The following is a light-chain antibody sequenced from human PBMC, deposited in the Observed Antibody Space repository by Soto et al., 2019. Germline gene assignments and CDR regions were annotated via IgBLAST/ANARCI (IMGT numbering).Light chain of an antibody. V-gene: IGKV3-15*01. CDR1: QRVSKN. J-gene: IGKJ4*01. CDR2: GAS. Sequence: EIVMPQSPATLSVSPGERATLSCRASQRVSKNFAWYQQKRGQAPRLLIYGASTRAAGIPARFSGSGSGTEFNLTISSLQSEDFAVYYGQHYYDWPLNFGGGTKVEIK. CDR3: QHYYDWPLN.